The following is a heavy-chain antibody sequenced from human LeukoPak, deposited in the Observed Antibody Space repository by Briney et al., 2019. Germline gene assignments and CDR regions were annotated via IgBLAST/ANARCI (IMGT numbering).Heavy chain of an antibody. J-gene: IGHJ4*02. CDR3: ARLPYDYVWGSYRHHEDY. CDR1: GGSFNGYY. Sequence: SETLSLTCAVYGGSFNGYYWCWICEPPGKGLEWIGEINHRGGTNYNPSLKSRVAISVDTSMNQFSLKLSSVTAADTAVYYCARLPYDYVWGSYRHHEDYWGQGTLVTVSS. D-gene: IGHD3-16*02. V-gene: IGHV4-34*01. CDR2: INHRGGT.